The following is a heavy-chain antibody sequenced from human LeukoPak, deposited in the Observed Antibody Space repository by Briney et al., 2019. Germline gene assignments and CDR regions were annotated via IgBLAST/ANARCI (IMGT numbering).Heavy chain of an antibody. V-gene: IGHV3-53*01. J-gene: IGHJ4*02. CDR2: LYTGGET. CDR3: ARGFAPAYNFGVFDG. CDR1: GFSVSNNY. D-gene: IGHD5-18*01. Sequence: GGSLRLSCAASGFSVSNNYMIWVRQAPGKGLEWVSLLYTGGETNYADSAKGRFTISRDNSKNTVSLQMNSLRAEDTAVYYCARGFAPAYNFGVFDGWGQGTLVTVSS.